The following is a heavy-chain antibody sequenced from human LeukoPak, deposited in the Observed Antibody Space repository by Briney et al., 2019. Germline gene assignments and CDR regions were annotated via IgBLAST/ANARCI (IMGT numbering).Heavy chain of an antibody. J-gene: IGHJ5*02. V-gene: IGHV1-58*01. CDR1: GFTFTSSA. Sequence: SVKVSCKASGFTFTSSAVQWVRQARGQRLEWIGWIVVGSGNTNYAQKFQERVTITRDMSTSTAYMELSSLRSEDTAVYYCATDRDYGDYLFWFDPWGQGTLVTVSS. CDR3: ATDRDYGDYLFWFDP. D-gene: IGHD4-17*01. CDR2: IVVGSGNT.